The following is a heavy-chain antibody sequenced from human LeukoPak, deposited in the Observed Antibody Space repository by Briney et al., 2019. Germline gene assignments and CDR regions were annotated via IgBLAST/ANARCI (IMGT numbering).Heavy chain of an antibody. D-gene: IGHD3-3*01. CDR2: IYYRGST. CDR1: GGSISSYY. J-gene: IGHJ4*02. CDR3: ARGRFLETLDY. V-gene: IGHV4-59*01. Sequence: PSETLSLTCTVSGGSISSYYWSWIRQPPGQRLERIVYIYYRGSTNYNPSLKSRVTISVDTSKNQFSLKLSSVTAADTAVYYCARGRFLETLDYWGQGSLVTVSS.